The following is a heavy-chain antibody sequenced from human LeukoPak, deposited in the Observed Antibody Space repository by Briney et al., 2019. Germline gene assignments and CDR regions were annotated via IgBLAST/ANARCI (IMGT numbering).Heavy chain of an antibody. Sequence: ASVNVSCKASGYTFTSYAMHWVRQAPGQSLEWMGWINAGNGNTKYSQKFQGRVTITRDTSASTAYMELSSLRSEDTAVYYCAREMIQLWFDYWGQGTLVTVSS. CDR1: GYTFTSYA. V-gene: IGHV1-3*01. CDR3: AREMIQLWFDY. J-gene: IGHJ4*02. CDR2: INAGNGNT. D-gene: IGHD5-18*01.